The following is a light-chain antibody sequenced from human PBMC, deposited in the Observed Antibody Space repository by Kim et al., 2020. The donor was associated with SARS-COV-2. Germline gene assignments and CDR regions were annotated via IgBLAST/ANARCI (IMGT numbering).Light chain of an antibody. Sequence: QRVTISCTGSSSNIGSFYDVHWYQQLPGTAPKLLIHGNSNRPSGVPDRFSGSKSGTSASLAITGLQAEDEADYYCQSYDSSLSASVFGGGTQLTVL. V-gene: IGLV1-40*01. J-gene: IGLJ3*02. CDR1: SSNIGSFYD. CDR2: GNS. CDR3: QSYDSSLSASV.